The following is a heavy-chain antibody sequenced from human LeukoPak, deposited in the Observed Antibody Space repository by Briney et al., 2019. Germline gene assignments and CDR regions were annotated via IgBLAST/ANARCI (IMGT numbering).Heavy chain of an antibody. CDR1: GYTFTSYG. D-gene: IGHD3-9*01. V-gene: IGHV1-18*01. J-gene: IGHJ4*02. Sequence: GASVKVSCKASGYTFTSYGISWVRQAPGQGLEWMGWISAYNGNTNYAQKLQGRVTMTTDTSTSTAYMELRSLRSDDTAVYYCARVPRLRYFDWSPPGGYFDYWGQGTLVTVSS. CDR2: ISAYNGNT. CDR3: ARVPRLRYFDWSPPGGYFDY.